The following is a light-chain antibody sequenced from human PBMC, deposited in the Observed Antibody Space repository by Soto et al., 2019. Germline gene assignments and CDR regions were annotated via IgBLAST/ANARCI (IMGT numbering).Light chain of an antibody. CDR2: TAS. CDR3: QQSFSTPRT. CDR1: QTIGNY. V-gene: IGKV1-39*01. J-gene: IGKJ3*01. Sequence: DIQMTQSPSSLSASVGVRVSITCRGSQTIGNYLNWYQQKPGKAPKLLIHTASSLQSGVPSKFGGSGSGTDFTLTISSLQPEDYATYYCQQSFSTPRTFGPGTKVDIK.